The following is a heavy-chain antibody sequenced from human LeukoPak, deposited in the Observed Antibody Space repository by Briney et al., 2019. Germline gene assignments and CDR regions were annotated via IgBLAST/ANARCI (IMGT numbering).Heavy chain of an antibody. Sequence: KSGGSLRLSCAASGFTFSSYSMNWVRQAPGKGLEWVSSISSSSSYIYYADSVKGRFTISRDNAKNSLYLQMNSLRAEDTAVYYCARVGPGPDSRITMIVVVLDYWGQGTLVTVSS. D-gene: IGHD3-22*01. V-gene: IGHV3-21*01. CDR3: ARVGPGPDSRITMIVVVLDY. CDR1: GFTFSSYS. J-gene: IGHJ4*02. CDR2: ISSSSSYI.